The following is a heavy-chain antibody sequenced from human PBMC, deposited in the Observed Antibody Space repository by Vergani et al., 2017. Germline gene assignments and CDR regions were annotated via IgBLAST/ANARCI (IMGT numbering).Heavy chain of an antibody. CDR2: INPSGGHT. V-gene: IGHV1-46*01. CDR1: GYTFSNYY. CDR3: ARDLRYSGYDDLDY. Sequence: QVQVVQSGAEVKKSGASVKVSCKTSGYTFSNYYMHWVRQAPGQGLEWMGIINPSGGHTNYAQKFQGRVTMTRDTSTSTVYMELSSLRSEDTAVYYCARDLRYSGYDDLDYWGQGTLVTVSS. D-gene: IGHD5-12*01. J-gene: IGHJ4*02.